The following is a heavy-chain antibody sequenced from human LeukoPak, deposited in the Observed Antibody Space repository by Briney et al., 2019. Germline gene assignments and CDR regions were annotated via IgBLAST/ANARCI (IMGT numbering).Heavy chain of an antibody. Sequence: ASVKVSCKASGYTFSGYYMHWVRQAPGQGLEWMGWINLNSGGTNYAQKFQGRVTMTRDTSISTVYMELSRLRFDDTAVYYCASGRTIFYYYMDVWGKGTTVTISS. CDR2: INLNSGGT. V-gene: IGHV1-2*02. D-gene: IGHD3-3*02. CDR1: GYTFSGYY. J-gene: IGHJ6*03. CDR3: ASGRTIFYYYMDV.